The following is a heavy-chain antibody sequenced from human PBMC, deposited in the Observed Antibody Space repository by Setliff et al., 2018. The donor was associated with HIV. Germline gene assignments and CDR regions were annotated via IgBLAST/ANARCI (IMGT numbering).Heavy chain of an antibody. CDR1: GYIFTNYG. D-gene: IGHD3-10*01. CDR3: ARVPGARPYYYYYMDV. V-gene: IGHV1-18*01. J-gene: IGHJ6*03. CDR2: ISADNGNT. Sequence: ASVKVSCKASGYIFTNYGITWVRQAPGQGLEWMGWISADNGNTNYAQKLQGRATMTTDTSTSTADMELRSLRSDDTAVYYCARVPGARPYYYYYMDVWGKGTTVTVS.